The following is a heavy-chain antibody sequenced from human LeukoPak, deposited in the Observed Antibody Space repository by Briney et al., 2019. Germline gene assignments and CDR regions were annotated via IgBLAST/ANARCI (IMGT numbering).Heavy chain of an antibody. CDR1: GFTFSDYA. CDR3: ARASGYSYGYVQY. J-gene: IGHJ4*02. CDR2: ISGSGGST. Sequence: PGGSLRLSCSASGFTFSDYAMSWVRQAPGKGLEWVSAISGSGGSTYYADSVKGRFTISRDNSKNTLYLQMNSLRAEDTAVYYCARASGYSYGYVQYWGQGTLVTVSS. D-gene: IGHD5-18*01. V-gene: IGHV3-23*01.